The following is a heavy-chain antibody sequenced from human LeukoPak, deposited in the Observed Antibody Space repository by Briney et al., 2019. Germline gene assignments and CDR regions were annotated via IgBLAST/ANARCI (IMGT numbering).Heavy chain of an antibody. D-gene: IGHD4-17*01. CDR3: AKFGDHMPDAFDI. J-gene: IGHJ3*02. Sequence: GGSLRVSCAGCVFTVTANSRNWVRQAPGKGLEWVSRVSSGGDAFYADSVKGRFTISRDTSKNTVFLQMDSLRAEDTAVYYCAKFGDHMPDAFDIWGQGTMVTVAA. CDR1: VFTVTANS. V-gene: IGHV3-53*01. CDR2: VSSGGDA.